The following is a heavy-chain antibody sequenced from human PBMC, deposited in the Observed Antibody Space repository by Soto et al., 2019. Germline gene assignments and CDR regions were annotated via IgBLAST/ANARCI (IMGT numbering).Heavy chain of an antibody. CDR3: TVGLYISGGVDH. J-gene: IGHJ4*02. Sequence: GGSLRLSCAASGFTFSNAWMNWVRQAPGKGLEWVGHIKNKGDGGAKDCPAPVKGRFIISRDDAKYTLFLQLVSLETEDTAVYYCTVGLYISGGVDHWGQGTPVTVSS. V-gene: IGHV3-15*07. CDR1: GFTFSNAW. D-gene: IGHD3-16*01. CDR2: IKNKGDGGAK.